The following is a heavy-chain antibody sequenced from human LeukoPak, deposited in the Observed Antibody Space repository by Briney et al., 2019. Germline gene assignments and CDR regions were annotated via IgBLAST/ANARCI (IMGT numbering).Heavy chain of an antibody. CDR2: IYDSGST. CDR1: GGSISSYY. Sequence: SETLSLTCTVSGGSISSYYWSWIRQPPGKGLEWIAYIYDSGSTNYNPSLKSRVTISVDTSKNQFSLKLSSVTAADTAVYYCARAFLVGYSPEEYFFDYWGQGTLVTVSS. J-gene: IGHJ4*02. V-gene: IGHV4-59*01. D-gene: IGHD2-21*01. CDR3: ARAFLVGYSPEEYFFDY.